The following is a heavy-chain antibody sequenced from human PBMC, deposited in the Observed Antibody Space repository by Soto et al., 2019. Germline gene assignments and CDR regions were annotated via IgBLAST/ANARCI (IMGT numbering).Heavy chain of an antibody. Sequence: QVQLVESGGGVVQPGRSLRLSCAASGFTFSSYGMHWVRQAPGKGLEWVAVISYDGSNKYYADSVKGRFTISRDNSKNMLYLQMNSLRAEDTAVYYCAKGEYFDWLLKGNFDYWGQGTLVTVSS. J-gene: IGHJ4*02. CDR3: AKGEYFDWLLKGNFDY. D-gene: IGHD3-9*01. V-gene: IGHV3-30*18. CDR1: GFTFSSYG. CDR2: ISYDGSNK.